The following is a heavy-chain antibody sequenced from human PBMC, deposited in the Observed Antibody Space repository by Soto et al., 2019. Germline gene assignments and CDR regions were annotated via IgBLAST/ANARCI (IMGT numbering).Heavy chain of an antibody. J-gene: IGHJ5*02. V-gene: IGHV4-34*01. D-gene: IGHD6-13*01. CDR1: GGSFSGYY. CDR3: ASREQQLTTGAWFDP. CDR2: ITHSGGT. Sequence: SETLSLTCAVYGGSFSGYYWSWIRQPPGKGLEWIGEITHSGGTNYNPSLKSRVTISIDTSKNQFSLKLSSVTAADTAVYYCASREQQLTTGAWFDPWGRGTLVTVSS.